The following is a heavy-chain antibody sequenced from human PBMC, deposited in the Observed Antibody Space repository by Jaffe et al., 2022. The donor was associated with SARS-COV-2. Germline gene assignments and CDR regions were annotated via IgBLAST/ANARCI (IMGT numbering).Heavy chain of an antibody. CDR2: INHSGST. CDR3: ARIHSSGWPHDY. J-gene: IGHJ4*02. CDR1: GGSFSGYY. D-gene: IGHD6-19*01. V-gene: IGHV4-34*01. Sequence: QVQLQQWGAGLLKPSETLSLTCAVYGGSFSGYYWSWIRQPPGKGLEWIGEINHSGSTNYNPSLKSRVTISVDTSKNQFSLKLSSVTAADTAVYYCARIHSSGWPHDYWGQGTLVTVSS.